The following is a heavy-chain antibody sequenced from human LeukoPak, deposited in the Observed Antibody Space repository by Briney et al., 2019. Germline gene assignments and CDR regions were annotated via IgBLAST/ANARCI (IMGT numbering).Heavy chain of an antibody. Sequence: SETLSLTCSVSDDSIGDYYWSWIRQSPGKGLEWIGYIYARGSTKYNSSLKSRVTISIDTSKSQFSLKLSSVTAADTAVYYRARHPYYDFWSGPYFDYWSQGTLVTVSS. V-gene: IGHV4-4*09. J-gene: IGHJ4*02. D-gene: IGHD3-3*01. CDR3: ARHPYYDFWSGPYFDY. CDR2: IYARGST. CDR1: DDSIGDYY.